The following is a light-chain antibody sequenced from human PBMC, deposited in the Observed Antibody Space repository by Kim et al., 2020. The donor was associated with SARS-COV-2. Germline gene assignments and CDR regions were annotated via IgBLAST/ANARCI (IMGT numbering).Light chain of an antibody. CDR3: CSTSNTLDYV. CDR1: SGDIGNSNS. Sequence: GQSITTSCSGTSGDIGNSNSVYWYQQHSGEAPRLIIYDVRDRPSGVSARFSGSKSANMASLTISGLRSEDEADYYCCSTSNTLDYVFGSGTKVTVL. J-gene: IGLJ1*01. CDR2: DVR. V-gene: IGLV2-14*03.